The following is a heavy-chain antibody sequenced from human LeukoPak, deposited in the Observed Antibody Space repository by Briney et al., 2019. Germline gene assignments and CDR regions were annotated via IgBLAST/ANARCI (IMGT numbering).Heavy chain of an antibody. D-gene: IGHD2-21*01. Sequence: PGGSLRLSCAASGFTFSNAWMTWVRLAPGKGLEWVALIKQGGSETYYVDSVKGRFTVSRDNAKNSLYLQMNSLRDEDTAVYHCATYSCTHANCYMFDYWGQGTLVTVSS. V-gene: IGHV3-7*01. CDR2: IKQGGSET. CDR3: ATYSCTHANCYMFDY. J-gene: IGHJ4*02. CDR1: GFTFSNAW.